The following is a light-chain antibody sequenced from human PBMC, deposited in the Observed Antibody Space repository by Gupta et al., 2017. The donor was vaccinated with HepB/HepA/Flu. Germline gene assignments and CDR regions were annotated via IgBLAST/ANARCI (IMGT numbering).Light chain of an antibody. J-gene: IGLJ3*02. Sequence: QSALTQPASVSGSPGQSIPISCTGTSNDIGRYTYVSWYQQHPGKAPKLMIYDVSNRPSGVSNRFSGSKSAITASLTISGLRVEDEADYYCTSYTSTNTWVFGGGTSLTVL. V-gene: IGLV2-14*03. CDR2: DVS. CDR3: TSYTSTNTWV. CDR1: SNDIGRYTY.